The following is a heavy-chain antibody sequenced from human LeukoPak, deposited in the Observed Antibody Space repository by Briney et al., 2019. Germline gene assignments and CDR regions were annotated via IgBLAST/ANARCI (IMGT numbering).Heavy chain of an antibody. CDR2: ISGGGGST. V-gene: IGHV3-23*01. CDR3: ARGGAPVVPAAMDFDY. J-gene: IGHJ4*02. Sequence: PGGSLRLSCAASGFTFSNYAMSWVRQTPGKGLEWVSAISGGGGSTYYADSVKGRSTISRDNSKNSLYLQMNSLRAEDTAVYYCARGGAPVVPAAMDFDYWGQGTLVTVSS. D-gene: IGHD2-2*01. CDR1: GFTFSNYA.